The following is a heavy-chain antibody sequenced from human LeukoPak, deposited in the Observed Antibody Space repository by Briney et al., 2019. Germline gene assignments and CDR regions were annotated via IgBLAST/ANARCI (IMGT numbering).Heavy chain of an antibody. V-gene: IGHV3-48*03. J-gene: IGHJ4*02. D-gene: IGHD3-10*01. Sequence: PGGSLRLSCATSGFTFTTYEMNWVRQAPGKGLEWVSYITSSGDIKTYADPVKGRFTMSRDDAKNSVYLQTNSLRPEDTAVYYCARDIYGDEDFDYWGQGTLVSVSS. CDR2: ITSSGDIK. CDR3: ARDIYGDEDFDY. CDR1: GFTFTTYE.